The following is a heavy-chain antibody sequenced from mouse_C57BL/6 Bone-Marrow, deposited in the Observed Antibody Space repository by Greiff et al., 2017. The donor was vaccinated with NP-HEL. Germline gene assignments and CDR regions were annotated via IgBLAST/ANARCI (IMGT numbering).Heavy chain of an antibody. CDR2: INPNNGGT. J-gene: IGHJ2*01. Sequence: VQLKQSGPELVKPGASVKIPCKASGYTFTDYNMDWVKQSHGKSLEWIGDINPNNGGTIYNQKFKGKATLTVDKSSSTAYMELRSLTSEDTAVYYCARAQDRGPYCDYWGQGTTLTVSS. D-gene: IGHD3-2*02. CDR3: ARAQDRGPYCDY. V-gene: IGHV1-18*01. CDR1: GYTFTDYN.